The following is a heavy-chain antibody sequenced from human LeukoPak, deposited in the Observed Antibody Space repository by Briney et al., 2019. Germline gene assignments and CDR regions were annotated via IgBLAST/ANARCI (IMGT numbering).Heavy chain of an antibody. CDR1: GFTFSSYW. Sequence: GGSLRLSCAASGFTFSSYWMGWVRQAPGKGLEWVANIKQDGSEKYYVDSVKGRFTISRDNSKNTLYLQMNSLRAEDTAVYYCAKGVVVAPDVTPFDYWGQGTLVTVSS. J-gene: IGHJ4*02. CDR2: IKQDGSEK. D-gene: IGHD2-2*01. V-gene: IGHV3-7*03. CDR3: AKGVVVAPDVTPFDY.